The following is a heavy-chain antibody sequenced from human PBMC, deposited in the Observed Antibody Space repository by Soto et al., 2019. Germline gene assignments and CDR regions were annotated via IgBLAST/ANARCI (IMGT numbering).Heavy chain of an antibody. CDR1: GGSISSGGYY. CDR2: IYYSGST. Sequence: SETLSLTCTVSGGSISSGGYYWSWIRQHPGKGLEWIWYIYYSGSTYYNPSLKSRVTISVDTSKNQFSLKLSSVTAADTAVYYCARGAGITIFGVVIPPYGMDVWGQGTTVP. CDR3: ARGAGITIFGVVIPPYGMDV. J-gene: IGHJ6*02. V-gene: IGHV4-31*03. D-gene: IGHD3-3*01.